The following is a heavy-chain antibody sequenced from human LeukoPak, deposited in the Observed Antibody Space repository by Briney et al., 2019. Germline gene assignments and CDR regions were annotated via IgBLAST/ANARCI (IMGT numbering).Heavy chain of an antibody. V-gene: IGHV3-11*04. CDR2: ISSSGSTI. CDR3: ARGEYYYGTLFDY. J-gene: IGHJ4*02. Sequence: GGSLRLSCAASGFTFSNAWMSWVRQAPGKGLEWVSYISSSGSTIYYADSVKGRFTISRDNAKNSLYLQMNSLRAEDTAVYSCARGEYYYGTLFDYWGQGTLVTVSS. D-gene: IGHD3-10*01. CDR1: GFTFSNAW.